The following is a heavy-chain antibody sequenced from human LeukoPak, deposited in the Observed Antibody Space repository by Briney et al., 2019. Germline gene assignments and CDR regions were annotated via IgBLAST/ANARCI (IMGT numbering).Heavy chain of an antibody. CDR1: GFTFSSYW. V-gene: IGHV3-74*01. J-gene: IGHJ5*02. CDR2: INSDGSST. D-gene: IGHD2-2*01. Sequence: GGSLRLSCAASGFTFSSYWMNWVRQAPGKGLVWVSRINSDGSSTSYADSVKGRFTISRDNAKNTLYLQMNSLRAEDTAVYYCARGRTSRYCSSTSCPYNWFDPWGQGTLVTVSS. CDR3: ARGRTSRYCSSTSCPYNWFDP.